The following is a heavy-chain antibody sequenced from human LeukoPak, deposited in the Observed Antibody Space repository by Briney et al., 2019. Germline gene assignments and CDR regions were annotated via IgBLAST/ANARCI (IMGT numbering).Heavy chain of an antibody. CDR1: GFTFSSYA. CDR3: ARAFTPGIRKALWIGDSL. J-gene: IGHJ4*02. Sequence: PGGSLRLSCAASGFTFSSYAMHWVRQAPGKGLEWVAVISYDGSNKYYADSVKGRFTISRDNSKNTLSLQMNSLRSDDSGVYYCARAFTPGIRKALWIGDSLWDQETLVTISS. D-gene: IGHD3-10*01. V-gene: IGHV3-30*04. CDR2: ISYDGSNK.